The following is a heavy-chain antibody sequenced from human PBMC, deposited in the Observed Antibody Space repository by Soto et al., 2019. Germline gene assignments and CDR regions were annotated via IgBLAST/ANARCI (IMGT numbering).Heavy chain of an antibody. CDR1: GFTFSSYA. D-gene: IGHD3-22*01. J-gene: IGHJ4*02. V-gene: IGHV3-23*01. CDR2: ISGSGGST. Sequence: VGSLRLSCAASGFTFSSYAMSWVRQAPGKGLEWVSAISGSGGSTYYADSVKGRFTISRDNSKNTLYLQMNSLRAEDTAVYYCAKDPCYYDSSGYYYWGQGTLVTVSS. CDR3: AKDPCYYDSSGYYY.